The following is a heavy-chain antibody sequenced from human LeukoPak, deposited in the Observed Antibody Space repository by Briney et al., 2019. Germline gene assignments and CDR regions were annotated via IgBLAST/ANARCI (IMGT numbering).Heavy chain of an antibody. D-gene: IGHD3-10*01. J-gene: IGHJ6*02. V-gene: IGHV3-23*01. Sequence: GGSLRVSCAASGLTVSSNYMSWVRQAPGRSLEWVSALRGTDTNTYYADSVRGRFTISRDNSNNTLFLQMNGLRAEDTAVYYCAKAGFYYGSGNMSPLGIGYFTMDVWGQGTTVTVSS. CDR2: LRGTDTNT. CDR1: GLTVSSNY. CDR3: AKAGFYYGSGNMSPLGIGYFTMDV.